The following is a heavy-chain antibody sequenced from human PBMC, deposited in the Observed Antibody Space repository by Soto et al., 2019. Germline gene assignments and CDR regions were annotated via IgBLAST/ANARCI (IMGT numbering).Heavy chain of an antibody. CDR1: GGSFSGYY. CDR2: INHSGST. CDR3: ARVPQYSNPVDY. J-gene: IGHJ4*02. Sequence: SETLSLTCAVYGGSFSGYYWSWIRQPPGKGLEWIGEINHSGSTNYNPSLKSRVTISVDTSKNQFSLKLSSVTAADTAVYYCARVPQYSNPVDYWGQGTLVTVSS. D-gene: IGHD4-4*01. V-gene: IGHV4-34*01.